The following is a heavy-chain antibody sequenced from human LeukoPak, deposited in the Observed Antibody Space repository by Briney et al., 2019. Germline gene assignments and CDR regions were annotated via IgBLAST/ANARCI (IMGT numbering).Heavy chain of an antibody. D-gene: IGHD2/OR15-2a*01. CDR1: GGSISSSSYY. CDR3: ARQAIEYLSDPFDI. CDR2: MYYSGAS. Sequence: PSETLSPTCAVSGGSISSSSYYWGWIRQPPGKGLEWIGSMYYSGASFYNSSLNSRVTMSVDTSRNQFSLRLSSVTAADTALYYCARQAIEYLSDPFDIWGQGTMVTVSS. V-gene: IGHV4-39*01. J-gene: IGHJ3*02.